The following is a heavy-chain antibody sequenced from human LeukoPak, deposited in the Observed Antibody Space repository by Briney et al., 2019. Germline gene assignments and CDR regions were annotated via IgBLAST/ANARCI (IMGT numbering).Heavy chain of an antibody. V-gene: IGHV1-2*02. J-gene: IGHJ4*02. Sequence: ASVKVSCKASGYTFTSYGISWVRQAPGQGLEWMGWINPNSGGTNYAQKFQGRVTMTRDTSISTAYMELSRLRSDDTAVYYCARGHDFVWGSYRTSFDYWGQGTLVTVSS. CDR2: INPNSGGT. CDR1: GYTFTSYG. CDR3: ARGHDFVWGSYRTSFDY. D-gene: IGHD3-16*02.